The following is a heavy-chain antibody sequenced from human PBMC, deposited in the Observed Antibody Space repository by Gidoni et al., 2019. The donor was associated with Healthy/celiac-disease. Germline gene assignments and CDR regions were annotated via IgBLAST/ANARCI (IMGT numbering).Heavy chain of an antibody. CDR1: GGSISSYY. Sequence: QVKLQESGPGLVKPSETLSLTCTDSGGSISSYYWRWIRQPAGKGLQWIGRIYTCGSTNYNPSLKIRVTMSVDTSKNQFSLNLSSVTAADTAVYYCARDDIVVVVAAKSTEKYSEYFQHWGQGTLVTVSS. V-gene: IGHV4-4*07. CDR3: ARDDIVVVVAAKSTEKYSEYFQH. J-gene: IGHJ1*01. D-gene: IGHD2-15*01. CDR2: IYTCGST.